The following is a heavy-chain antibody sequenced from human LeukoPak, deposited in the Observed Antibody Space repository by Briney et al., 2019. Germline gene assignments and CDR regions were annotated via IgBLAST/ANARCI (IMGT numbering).Heavy chain of an antibody. CDR2: ISGSGDNM. V-gene: IGHV3-21*04. D-gene: IGHD1-1*01. CDR1: GFTFSSYS. Sequence: GGSLRLSCAASGFTFSSYSMNWVRQAPGKGLEWVSSISGSGDNMDYADSVKGRFTISRDNSKNTLYLQMYSLRAEDTAVYYCARTVQLERPVPLRNYFYMDVWGKGTTVTISS. CDR3: ARTVQLERPVPLRNYFYMDV. J-gene: IGHJ6*03.